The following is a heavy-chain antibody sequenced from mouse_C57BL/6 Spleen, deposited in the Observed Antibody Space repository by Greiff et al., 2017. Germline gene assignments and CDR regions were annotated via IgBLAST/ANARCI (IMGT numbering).Heavy chain of an antibody. V-gene: IGHV14-3*01. CDR2: IDPPNGNT. J-gene: IGHJ2*01. D-gene: IGHD2-3*01. CDR3: APLYEGYYDY. CDR1: GFNIKYPY. Sequence: VQLQQSVAELVRPGDSVKLSCTASGFNIKYPYMHWVMQRPEPGLEWLGRIDPPNGNTTSAPKFQGKATITADRSYNTAYLELSSLTSEDTAIVYYAPLYEGYYDYWGPGTTLTVSS.